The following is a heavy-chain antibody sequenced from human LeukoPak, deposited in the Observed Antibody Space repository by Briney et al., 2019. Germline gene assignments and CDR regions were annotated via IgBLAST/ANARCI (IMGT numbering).Heavy chain of an antibody. Sequence: GGSLRLSCAGSGFTFNSYPMTWVRQAPGKGLEWVANIKQDGSEKYYVDSVKGRFTISRDNAKNSLYLQMNSLRAEDTAVYYCARVRGSGWYDAFDIWGQGTMVTVSS. CDR2: IKQDGSEK. J-gene: IGHJ3*02. D-gene: IGHD6-19*01. CDR1: GFTFNSYP. V-gene: IGHV3-7*01. CDR3: ARVRGSGWYDAFDI.